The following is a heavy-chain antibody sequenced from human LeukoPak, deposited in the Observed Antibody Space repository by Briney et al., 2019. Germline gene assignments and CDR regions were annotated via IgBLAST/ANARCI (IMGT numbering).Heavy chain of an antibody. D-gene: IGHD3-3*01. J-gene: IGHJ6*02. CDR1: GYTFTSNH. CDR2: INPNSGGT. V-gene: IGHV1-2*06. Sequence: ASVKVSCKASGYTFTSNHIHCVRQAPGQGLEWMGRINPNSGGTNYAQKFQGRVTMTRDTSISTAYMELSRLRSDDTAVYYCARDGFGVWGQGTTVTVSS. CDR3: ARDGFGV.